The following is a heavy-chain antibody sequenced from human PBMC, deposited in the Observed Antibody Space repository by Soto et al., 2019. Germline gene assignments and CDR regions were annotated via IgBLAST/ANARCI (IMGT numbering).Heavy chain of an antibody. J-gene: IGHJ6*02. V-gene: IGHV4-34*01. Sequence: SETLSLTCAVYGGSFSGYYWSWIRQPPGKGLEWIGEINHSGSTNYNPSLKSRVTISVDTSKNQFSLKLSSVTAADTAVYYCARRQAGSAMVSPYYYGMDVWGQGTTVTVSS. D-gene: IGHD5-18*01. CDR2: INHSGST. CDR3: ARRQAGSAMVSPYYYGMDV. CDR1: GGSFSGYY.